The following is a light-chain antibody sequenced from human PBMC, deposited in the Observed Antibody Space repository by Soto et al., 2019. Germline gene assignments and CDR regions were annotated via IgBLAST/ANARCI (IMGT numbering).Light chain of an antibody. V-gene: IGKV3-20*01. Sequence: EIVLTQSPGTLSLSPGERATLSCRARQSVSSSYLAWYQQKPGQAPRLLIYGASSRATGIPDMFSGSGSGTDFTLTISRLEPEDFAVYYCQQYGSSPFTFGPGTKVDIK. CDR3: QQYGSSPFT. J-gene: IGKJ3*01. CDR2: GAS. CDR1: QSVSSSY.